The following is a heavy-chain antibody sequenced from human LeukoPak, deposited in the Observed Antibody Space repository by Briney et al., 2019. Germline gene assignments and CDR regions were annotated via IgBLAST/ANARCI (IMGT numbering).Heavy chain of an antibody. J-gene: IGHJ4*02. CDR2: INPSGGST. D-gene: IGHD6-13*01. CDR3: ATLAAAGTRFFDY. CDR1: GYTFTSYY. V-gene: IGHV1-46*01. Sequence: ASVKVSCKASGYTFTSYYMHWVRQAPGQGLEWMGIINPSGGSTSYAQKFQGRVTMTRDMSTSTVYMELSSLRSEDTAVYYCATLAAAGTRFFDYWGQGTLVTVSS.